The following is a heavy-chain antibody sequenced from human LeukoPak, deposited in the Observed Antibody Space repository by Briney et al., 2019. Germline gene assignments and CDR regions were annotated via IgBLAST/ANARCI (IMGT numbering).Heavy chain of an antibody. CDR2: IYYSGST. V-gene: IGHV4-30-4*01. CDR3: ATYYYDSSGYYTFDY. D-gene: IGHD3-22*01. Sequence: SETLSLTCTVSGGSISSGDYYWSWIRQPPGKGLEWIGYIYYSGSTYYNPSLKSRVTISVDTSKNQFSLKLSSVTAADTVVYYCATYYYDSSGYYTFDYWGQGTLVTVSS. J-gene: IGHJ4*02. CDR1: GGSISSGDYY.